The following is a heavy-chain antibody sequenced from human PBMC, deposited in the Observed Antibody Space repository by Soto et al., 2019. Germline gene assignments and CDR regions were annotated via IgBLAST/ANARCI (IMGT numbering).Heavy chain of an antibody. CDR3: ARDFYDFSSFDY. CDR1: GYSFTSYG. V-gene: IGHV1-18*01. CDR2: ISAYNGNT. D-gene: IGHD3-3*01. Sequence: ASVKVSCKASGYSFTSYGLSWVRQAPGQGLEWMGWISAYNGNTNYAQNLQGRVTITTDTSTSTAYMELRSLRSDDTAVYYCARDFYDFSSFDYWGQGTLVTAPQ. J-gene: IGHJ4*02.